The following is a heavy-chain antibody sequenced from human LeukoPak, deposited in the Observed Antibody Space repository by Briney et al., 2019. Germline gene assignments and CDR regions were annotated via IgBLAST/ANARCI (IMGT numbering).Heavy chain of an antibody. CDR3: ARGALGRGSTKIGWFDP. Sequence: PSETLSLICAVYGASFSGYYWSWIRQPPGKGLEWIGESNDSGSTNYNPSLKSRVTISVDTSKNQFSLKLSSVTAADTAVYYCARGALGRGSTKIGWFDPWGQGTLVTVSS. V-gene: IGHV4-34*01. D-gene: IGHD1-26*01. CDR2: SNDSGST. J-gene: IGHJ5*02. CDR1: GASFSGYY.